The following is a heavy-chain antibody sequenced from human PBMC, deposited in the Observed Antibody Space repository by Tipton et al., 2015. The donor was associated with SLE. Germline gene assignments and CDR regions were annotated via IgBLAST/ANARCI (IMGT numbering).Heavy chain of an antibody. V-gene: IGHV4-59*01. J-gene: IGHJ4*02. D-gene: IGHD1-26*01. Sequence: TLSLTCTVSGGSISSYYWSWIRQPPGKGLELIGYIFYSGSTNYNLSLKSRVTISVDTSKNQFSLKLSSVTAADTAVYYCARVWGALDYWGQGTLVTVSS. CDR1: GGSISSYY. CDR3: ARVWGALDY. CDR2: IFYSGST.